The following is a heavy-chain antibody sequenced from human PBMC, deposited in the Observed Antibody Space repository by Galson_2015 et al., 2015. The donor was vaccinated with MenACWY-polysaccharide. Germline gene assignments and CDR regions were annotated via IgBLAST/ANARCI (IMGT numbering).Heavy chain of an antibody. CDR1: GFTFSSYW. CDR3: AREPYQMEATDQFHR. D-gene: IGHD1-1*01. J-gene: IGHJ5*02. CDR2: INNIGSSK. V-gene: IGHV3-74*01. Sequence: SLRLSCAASGFTFSSYWMGWVRQAPGKGLEWVARINNIGSSKDNAASVKGRFTTSRDNVKNTLYLQINSLRAEDTGLYYCAREPYQMEATDQFHRWGQGTLVTVSS.